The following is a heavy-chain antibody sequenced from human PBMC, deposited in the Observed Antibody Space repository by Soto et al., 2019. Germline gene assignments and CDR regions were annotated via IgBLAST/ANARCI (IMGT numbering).Heavy chain of an antibody. D-gene: IGHD5-12*01. Sequence: QVQLVESGGGVVQPGRSLRLSCVASGFTFSSHAMHWVRQAPGKGLEWVAVIWYDGSKKYYADSVKGRFTVARDDSKNTLYLQMNSLRVEDTAVYYSARDPGYSNYDFDYWGQGTLVTVSP. J-gene: IGHJ4*02. CDR2: IWYDGSKK. V-gene: IGHV3-33*01. CDR1: GFTFSSHA. CDR3: ARDPGYSNYDFDY.